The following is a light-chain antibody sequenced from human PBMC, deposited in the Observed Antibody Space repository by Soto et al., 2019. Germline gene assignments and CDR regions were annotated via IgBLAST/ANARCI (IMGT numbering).Light chain of an antibody. Sequence: QSVLTQSPSASASLGASVKLTCTLSSGHTNYAIAWHQQQPDKGPRYLMCLNSDGSHNKGDGIPDRFSGSSSGAERYLTISSLQSEDEADYYCQTWATGIRVFGGGTQLTVL. CDR3: QTWATGIRV. CDR2: LNSDGSH. J-gene: IGLJ3*02. CDR1: SGHTNYA. V-gene: IGLV4-69*01.